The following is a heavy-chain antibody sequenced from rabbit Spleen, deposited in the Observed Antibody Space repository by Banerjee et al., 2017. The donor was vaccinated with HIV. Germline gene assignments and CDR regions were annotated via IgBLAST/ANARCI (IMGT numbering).Heavy chain of an antibody. V-gene: IGHV1S45*01. Sequence: QEQLEESGGDLVQPEGSLTLTCKGSGLDFSGAYWICWVRQAPGKGLEWIACIYTSSSGNTYYASWAKGRFTISKTSSTTVTLQVTSLTAADTATYFCARETHGSSGSYGLWGPGTLVTVS. CDR3: ARETHGSSGSYGL. CDR2: IYTSSSGNT. J-gene: IGHJ4*01. CDR1: GLDFSGAYW. D-gene: IGHD5-1*01.